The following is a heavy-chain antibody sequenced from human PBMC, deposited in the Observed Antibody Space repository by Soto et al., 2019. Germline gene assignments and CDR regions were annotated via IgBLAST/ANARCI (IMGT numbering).Heavy chain of an antibody. CDR1: GGSISSSSYY. V-gene: IGHV4-39*01. Sequence: QLQLQESGPGLVKPSETLSLTCTVSGGSISSSSYYWGWIRQPPGKGLEWIGSIYYSGSTYYNPSLKSRVTISVDTSKNQFSLKLSSVTAADTAVYYCARYDDPNYYYYGMDVWGQGTTVTVSS. J-gene: IGHJ6*02. D-gene: IGHD1-1*01. CDR2: IYYSGST. CDR3: ARYDDPNYYYYGMDV.